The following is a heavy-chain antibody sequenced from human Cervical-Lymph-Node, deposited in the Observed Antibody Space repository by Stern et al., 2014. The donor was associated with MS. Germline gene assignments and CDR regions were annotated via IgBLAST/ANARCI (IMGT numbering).Heavy chain of an antibody. CDR2: IIPIFGTA. CDR3: ARGSVRNPLPGGNYYYYYGMDV. D-gene: IGHD1-14*01. CDR1: GGTFSSYA. V-gene: IGHV1-69*01. Sequence: QVQLVESGAEVKKPGSSVKVSCKASGGTFSSYAISWVRQAPGQGLEWMGGIIPIFGTANYAQKFQGRVTITADESTSTAYMELSSLRSEDTAVYYCARGSVRNPLPGGNYYYYYGMDVWGQGTTVTVSS. J-gene: IGHJ6*02.